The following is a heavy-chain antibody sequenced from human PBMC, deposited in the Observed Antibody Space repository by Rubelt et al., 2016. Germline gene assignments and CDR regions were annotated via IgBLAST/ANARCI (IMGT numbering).Heavy chain of an antibody. CDR1: GGTFSSYA. Sequence: CKASGGTFSSYAISWVRQAPGQGLEWMGRIIPILGIANYAQKFQGRVTITADKSTSTAYMELSSLRSEDTAVYYFARDTTVAGWYWGQGTLVTVSS. V-gene: IGHV1-69*04. CDR2: IIPILGIA. D-gene: IGHD6-19*01. CDR3: ARDTTVAGWY. J-gene: IGHJ4*02.